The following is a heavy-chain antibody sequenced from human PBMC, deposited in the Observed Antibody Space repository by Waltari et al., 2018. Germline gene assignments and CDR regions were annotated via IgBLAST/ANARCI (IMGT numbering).Heavy chain of an antibody. CDR1: GFGFEAYA. CDR3: AKDLYSGSDNRIFDF. D-gene: IGHD1-26*01. J-gene: IGHJ4*02. Sequence: EVQLVESGGGLVQPGRSLRLSCAASGFGFEAYAVHWVRQAPGKGLEWVSGINWDSSDTAYADSVKGRFTISRDNAKNSLYLQMNSLRTEDTAFYYCAKDLYSGSDNRIFDFWGQGTLVTVSS. V-gene: IGHV3-9*01. CDR2: INWDSSDT.